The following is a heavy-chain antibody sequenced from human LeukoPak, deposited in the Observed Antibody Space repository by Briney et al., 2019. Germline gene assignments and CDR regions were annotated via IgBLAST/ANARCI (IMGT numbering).Heavy chain of an antibody. D-gene: IGHD6-13*01. V-gene: IGHV3-11*04. CDR1: GFTLSDYY. Sequence: SGGSLRLSCAASGFTLSDYYMSWIRQAPGKGLEWVSYISSSGSTIYYADSVKGRFTISRDNAKNSLYLQMNSLRAEDTAVYYCARDPVYSSPAYYYYYYMDVWGKGTTVTVSS. J-gene: IGHJ6*03. CDR2: ISSSGSTI. CDR3: ARDPVYSSPAYYYYYYMDV.